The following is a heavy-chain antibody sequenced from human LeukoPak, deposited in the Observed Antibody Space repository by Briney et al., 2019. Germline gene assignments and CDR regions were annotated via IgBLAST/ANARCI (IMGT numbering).Heavy chain of an antibody. V-gene: IGHV3-33*01. CDR3: ARGSVGYSSGCLDY. CDR1: GFTFSSYG. J-gene: IGHJ4*02. D-gene: IGHD6-19*01. CDR2: IWYDGSNK. Sequence: PGGSLRLSCAASGFTFSSYGMHWVRQAPGKGLEWVAVIWYDGSNKYYADSVKGRFTISRDSSKNTLYLQMNSLRAEDTAVYYCARGSVGYSSGCLDYWGQGTLVTVSS.